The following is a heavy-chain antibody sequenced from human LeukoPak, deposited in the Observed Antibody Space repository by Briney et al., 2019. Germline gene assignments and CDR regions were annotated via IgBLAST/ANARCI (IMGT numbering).Heavy chain of an antibody. CDR1: GGSFSGYY. CDR2: IYYSGST. V-gene: IGHV4-59*01. D-gene: IGHD3-10*01. CDR3: ARPGGSGSYRY. Sequence: SETLSLTCAVYGGSFSGYYWSWIRQPPGKGLEWIGYIYYSGSTNYNPSLKSRVTISVDTSKNQFSLKLSSVTAADTAVYYCARPGGSGSYRYWGQGTLVTVSS. J-gene: IGHJ4*02.